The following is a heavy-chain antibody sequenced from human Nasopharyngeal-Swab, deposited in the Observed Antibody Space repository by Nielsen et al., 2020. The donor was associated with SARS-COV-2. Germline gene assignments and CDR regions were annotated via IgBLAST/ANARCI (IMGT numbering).Heavy chain of an antibody. CDR3: AHSTAPGYSGYEGVAFDI. CDR2: IFSNDEK. J-gene: IGHJ3*02. V-gene: IGHV2-26*01. Sequence: WIRQPPGKALEWLAHIFSNDEKSYSTSLKSRLTITKDTSKNQVVLTMTNMDPVDTATYYCAHSTAPGYSGYEGVAFDIWGQGTMVTVSS. D-gene: IGHD5-12*01.